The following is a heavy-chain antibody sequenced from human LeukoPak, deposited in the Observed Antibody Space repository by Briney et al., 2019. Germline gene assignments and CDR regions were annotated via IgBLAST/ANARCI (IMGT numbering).Heavy chain of an antibody. D-gene: IGHD2-15*01. CDR2: ISGSGGST. CDR3: AKFALRYCSGGSCHPFDY. CDR1: GFTVSSNY. J-gene: IGHJ4*02. V-gene: IGHV3-23*01. Sequence: PGGPLRLSCAASGFTVSSNYMSWVRQAPGKGLEWVSVISGSGGSTYYADSVKGRFIISRDNSKNTLYLQMNSLRAEDTAVYYCAKFALRYCSGGSCHPFDYWGQGTLVTVSS.